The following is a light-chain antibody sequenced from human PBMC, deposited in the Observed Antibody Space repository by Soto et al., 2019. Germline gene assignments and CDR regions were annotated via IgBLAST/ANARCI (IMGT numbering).Light chain of an antibody. CDR3: KQSYSTPST. V-gene: IGKV1-39*01. J-gene: IGKJ5*01. Sequence: DIQMTQSPSSLSASVGDRVTITCRASQSISSYLNWYQQKPGKAPKLLIYAASSLQSGVPSRFSGSGSGTDFTLNISSLEPEDFATYYCKQSYSTPSTFGQGTRLEIK. CDR2: AAS. CDR1: QSISSY.